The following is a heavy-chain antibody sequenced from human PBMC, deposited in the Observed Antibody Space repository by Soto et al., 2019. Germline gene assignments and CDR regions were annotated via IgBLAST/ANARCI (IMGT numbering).Heavy chain of an antibody. J-gene: IGHJ3*02. V-gene: IGHV1-18*04. CDR2: LSAFNGNT. CDR1: GYTFTRYG. D-gene: IGHD1-26*01. Sequence: QVQLVQSGGEVKKPGASVKVSCKASGYTFTRYGISWVRQAPGQGLEWMGWLSAFNGNTNYAQKFQGRVTMTTDTATNTAYMELRSLRSDDTAVYYCASAVIVGITGVFDIGGQGTMVTVSS. CDR3: ASAVIVGITGVFDI.